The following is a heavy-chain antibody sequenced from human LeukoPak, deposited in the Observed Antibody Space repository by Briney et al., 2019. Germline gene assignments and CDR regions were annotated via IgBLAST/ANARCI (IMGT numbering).Heavy chain of an antibody. V-gene: IGHV4-59*12. J-gene: IGHJ4*02. D-gene: IGHD3-9*01. Sequence: SETLSLTCTVSGGSISSYYWSWIRQPPGKGLEWIGYIYYSGSTNYNPSLKSRVTISVDTSKNQFSLKLSSVTAADTAVYYCAGDHPPYSDIFDYWGQGTLVTVSS. CDR3: AGDHPPYSDIFDY. CDR1: GGSISSYY. CDR2: IYYSGST.